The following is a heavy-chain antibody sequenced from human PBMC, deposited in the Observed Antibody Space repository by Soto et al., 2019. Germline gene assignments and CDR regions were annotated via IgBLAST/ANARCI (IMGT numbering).Heavy chain of an antibody. D-gene: IGHD2-2*01. V-gene: IGHV4-39*01. J-gene: IGHJ4*02. CDR2: IYYSGST. Sequence: SETLSLTCTVSGGSISSSSYYWGWIRQPPGKGLEWIGSIYYSGSTYYNPSLKSRVTISVDTSKNQFSLKLSSVTAADTAVYYCARGPDIVVVSAETGRSVFDYWGQGTLVTVSS. CDR1: GGSISSSSYY. CDR3: ARGPDIVVVSAETGRSVFDY.